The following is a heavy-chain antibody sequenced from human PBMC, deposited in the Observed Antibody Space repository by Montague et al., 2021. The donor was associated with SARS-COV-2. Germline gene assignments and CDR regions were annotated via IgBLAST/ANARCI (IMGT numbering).Heavy chain of an antibody. V-gene: IGHV4-39*07. CDR3: ARPGRDRSAWNPWDWFDP. CDR2: TFYSGST. Sequence: SETLSLTCTGPSLTITGSRYYWAWVRRCPAEALGWRGRTFYSGSTYDNPSLKSRVTMSLDTSKNQFSLNLTSVTAADTAVYYCARPGRDRSAWNPWDWFDPWGQGIPVTVSS. J-gene: IGHJ5*02. CDR1: SLTITGSRYY. D-gene: IGHD3-22*01.